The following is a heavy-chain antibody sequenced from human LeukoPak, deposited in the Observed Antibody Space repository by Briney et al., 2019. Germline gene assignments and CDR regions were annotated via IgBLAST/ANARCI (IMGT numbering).Heavy chain of an antibody. CDR3: ARDLDGYNAFDY. CDR1: GFTFSSYS. D-gene: IGHD5-24*01. V-gene: IGHV3-21*01. CDR2: ISSSSSYI. Sequence: GGSLRLSCAASGFTFSSYSMNWVRQAPGKGLEWVSSISSSSSYIYYADSVKGRFTISRDNAKNSLYLQMNSLRAEDTAVYYCARDLDGYNAFDYWGQGTLVTVCS. J-gene: IGHJ4*02.